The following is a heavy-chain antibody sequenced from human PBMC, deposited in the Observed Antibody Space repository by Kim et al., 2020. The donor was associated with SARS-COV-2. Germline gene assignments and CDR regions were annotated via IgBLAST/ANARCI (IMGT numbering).Heavy chain of an antibody. Sequence: GGSLRLSCAASGFTFSSYAMSWVRQAPGKGLEWVSVIYSGGSSTYYADSVKGRFTISRDNTKNTLYLQMNSLRAEDTAVYYCAKYDSSLDPWGQGTLVTVSS. V-gene: IGHV3-23*03. CDR3: AKYDSSLDP. D-gene: IGHD6-13*01. CDR1: GFTFSSYA. J-gene: IGHJ5*02. CDR2: IYSGGSST.